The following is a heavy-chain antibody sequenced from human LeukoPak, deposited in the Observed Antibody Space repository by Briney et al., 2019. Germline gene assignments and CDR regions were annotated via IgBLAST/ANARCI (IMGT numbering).Heavy chain of an antibody. CDR3: AIRGRYGSGSYYTGYFDY. J-gene: IGHJ4*02. CDR1: GGSFSGYY. Sequence: SETLSLTCAVYGGSFSGYYWSWIRQPPGKGLEWIGEINHSGSTNYNPSLKSRVTISVDTSKNQFSLKLSSVTAADTAVYYCAIRGRYGSGSYYTGYFDYWGQGTLVTVSS. CDR2: INHSGST. D-gene: IGHD3-10*01. V-gene: IGHV4-34*01.